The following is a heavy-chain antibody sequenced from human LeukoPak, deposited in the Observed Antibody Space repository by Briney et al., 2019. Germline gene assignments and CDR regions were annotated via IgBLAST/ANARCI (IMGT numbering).Heavy chain of an antibody. CDR3: ARGDRRLSNVYYYYYMDV. Sequence: ASVKVSCKASGYTFTSYDINWVRQATGQGLEWMGWMNPNSGNTGYAQKFQGRVTITADESTSTAYMELSSLRSEDTAVYYCARGDRRLSNVYYYYYMDVWGKGTTVTVSS. D-gene: IGHD3-16*02. J-gene: IGHJ6*03. CDR1: GYTFTSYD. CDR2: MNPNSGNT. V-gene: IGHV1-8*01.